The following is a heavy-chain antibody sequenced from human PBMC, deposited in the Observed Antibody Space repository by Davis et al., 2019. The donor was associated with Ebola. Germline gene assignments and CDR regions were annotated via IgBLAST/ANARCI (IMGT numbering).Heavy chain of an antibody. CDR1: GGSINSGSNS. CDR3: ARGLRDYAPFDY. Sequence: PSETLSLTCDVSGGSINSGSNSWSWIRQPPGKGLEWIGNIYHSGRTNYNPSLKSRVTISVDKSKNQFSLNLNFVTAADTAIYYCARGLRDYAPFDYWGQGILVTVSS. D-gene: IGHD3-16*01. CDR2: IYHSGRT. J-gene: IGHJ4*02. V-gene: IGHV4-30-2*01.